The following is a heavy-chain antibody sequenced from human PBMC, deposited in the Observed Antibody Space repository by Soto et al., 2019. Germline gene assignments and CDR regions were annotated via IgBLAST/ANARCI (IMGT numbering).Heavy chain of an antibody. CDR1: EYTFTDYC. Sequence: QVHLVQSGTEVKMPGASVKVSCKASEYTFTDYCLHWVRQAPGQKFEWVGWVNVDSGATNYGHNFHGRVAMTRDTSISTDYMELNGLTSDDTGIYYCVRDHSPMTSGRAGRDWFDPWGQGTLVIVSS. CDR2: VNVDSGAT. J-gene: IGHJ5*02. CDR3: VRDHSPMTSGRAGRDWFDP. V-gene: IGHV1-2*02. D-gene: IGHD3-10*01.